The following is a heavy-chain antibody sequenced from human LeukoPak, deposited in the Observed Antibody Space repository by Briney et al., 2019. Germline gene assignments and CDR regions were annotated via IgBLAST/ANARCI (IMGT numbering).Heavy chain of an antibody. CDR3: ARDYYDSSGYYRLQH. J-gene: IGHJ1*01. Sequence: TGGSLRLSCAASGFTFSSYEMNWVRQAPGKWLEWLSYISGSGTNIYYAGSVKGRFTISRDNAKNSLFLQMNSLRAEDTAVYYCARDYYDSSGYYRLQHWGQGTLVTVSS. V-gene: IGHV3-48*03. CDR1: GFTFSSYE. D-gene: IGHD3-22*01. CDR2: ISGSGTNI.